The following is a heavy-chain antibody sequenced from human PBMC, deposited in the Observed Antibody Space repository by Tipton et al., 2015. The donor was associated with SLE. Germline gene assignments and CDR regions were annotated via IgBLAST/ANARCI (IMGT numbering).Heavy chain of an antibody. CDR1: GFTFSSYS. V-gene: IGHV4-31*02. J-gene: IGHJ6*04. CDR2: IYYSGNT. Sequence: RSLRLSCAASGFTFSSYSRTWIRQLPGKGLEWIGYIYYSGNTYYNPSLGSRLTISVDTSKDQFSLRLISVTAADTAVYYCARATDWNLSPDVWGKGTTVTVSS. CDR3: ARATDWNLSPDV. D-gene: IGHD1-7*01.